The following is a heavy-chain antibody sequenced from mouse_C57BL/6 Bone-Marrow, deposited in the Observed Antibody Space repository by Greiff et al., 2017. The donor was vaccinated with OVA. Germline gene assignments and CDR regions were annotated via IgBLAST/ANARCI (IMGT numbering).Heavy chain of an antibody. CDR2: INPGSGSI. J-gene: IGHJ2*01. CDR3: ERREGGYDYDGGYFGY. CDR1: GYAFTNYL. Sequence: VQLVESGAELVRPGTSVKVSCKASGYAFTNYLIEWVKQRPGQGLDWIGVINPGSGSIKYNEKFKDKATLTADKSSSTVYMELSRLTSEDSAVYSCERREGGYDYDGGYFGYWGQGTTLTVSS. V-gene: IGHV1-54*01. D-gene: IGHD2-4*01.